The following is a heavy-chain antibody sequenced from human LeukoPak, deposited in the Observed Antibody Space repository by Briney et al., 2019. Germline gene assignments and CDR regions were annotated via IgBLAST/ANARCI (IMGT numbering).Heavy chain of an antibody. CDR2: IYYSGST. D-gene: IGHD3-3*01. Sequence: PSETLSLTCTVSGGSISSYYWSWIRQPPGKGLEWIGYIYYSGSTNYNPSLKSRVTISVDTSKNQFSLKLSSVTAADTAVYYCAREKQTYYDFWSGLRGGPDYYYYMDVWGKGTTVTVSS. V-gene: IGHV4-59*01. CDR1: GGSISSYY. J-gene: IGHJ6*03. CDR3: AREKQTYYDFWSGLRGGPDYYYYMDV.